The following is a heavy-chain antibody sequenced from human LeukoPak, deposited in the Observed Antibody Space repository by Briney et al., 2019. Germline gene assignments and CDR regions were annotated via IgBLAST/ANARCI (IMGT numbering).Heavy chain of an antibody. V-gene: IGHV4-34*01. CDR2: INHSGST. J-gene: IGHJ4*02. Sequence: SETLSLTCAVYGGSLSGYYWSWIRQPPGKGLEWIGEINHSGSTNYNPSLKSRVTISVDTSKNQFSLKLSSVTAADTAVYYCARVRLRWADFDYWGQGTLVTVSS. CDR3: ARVRLRWADFDY. D-gene: IGHD4-23*01. CDR1: GGSLSGYY.